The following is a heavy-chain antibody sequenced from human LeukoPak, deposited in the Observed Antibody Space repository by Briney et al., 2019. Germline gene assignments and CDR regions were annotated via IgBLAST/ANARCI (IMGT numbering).Heavy chain of an antibody. CDR1: GGSISSYY. J-gene: IGHJ4*02. Sequence: SETLSLTCTVSGGSISSYYWSWTRQPPGKGLEWTGYIYYSGSTNYNPSLKSRVTIPVDTSKNQFSLKLSSVTAADTAVYYCARSVVGLVSDYWGQGTLVTVSS. D-gene: IGHD2-15*01. CDR2: IYYSGST. V-gene: IGHV4-59*01. CDR3: ARSVVGLVSDY.